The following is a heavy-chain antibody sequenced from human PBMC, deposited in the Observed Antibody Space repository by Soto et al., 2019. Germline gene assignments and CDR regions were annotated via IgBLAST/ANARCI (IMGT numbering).Heavy chain of an antibody. V-gene: IGHV3-9*01. CDR2: ISGDSGSS. Sequence: PGGSLRLSCAASGFTFEAYSLHWVRQLPGKGLEWVAGISGDSGSSGYADSVRGRFTVSRDNAKNSLFLQMSSLSPEGTALYYCTKRRSARPGFDAFDLWGQGTMVTV. CDR1: GFTFEAYS. J-gene: IGHJ3*01. CDR3: TKRRSARPGFDAFDL.